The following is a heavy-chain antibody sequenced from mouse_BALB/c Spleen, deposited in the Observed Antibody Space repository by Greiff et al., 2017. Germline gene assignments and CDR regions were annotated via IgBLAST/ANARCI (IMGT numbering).Heavy chain of an antibody. D-gene: IGHD1-1*01. CDR3: ARHGDGSSYFDY. Sequence: EVQRVESGGGLVQPGGSLKLSCAASGFTFSSYTMSWVRQTPEKRLEWVAYISNGGGSTYYPDTVKGRFTISRDNAKNTLYLQMSSLKSEDTAMYYCARHGDGSSYFDYWGQGTTPTVSS. V-gene: IGHV5-12-2*01. J-gene: IGHJ2*01. CDR1: GFTFSSYT. CDR2: ISNGGGST.